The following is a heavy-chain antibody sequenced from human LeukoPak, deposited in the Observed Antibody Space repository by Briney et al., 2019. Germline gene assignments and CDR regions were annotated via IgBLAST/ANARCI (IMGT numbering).Heavy chain of an antibody. CDR2: IYYSGST. CDR3: ANYGGDDAFDI. V-gene: IGHV4-59*08. D-gene: IGHD4-23*01. Sequence: PSETLSLTCTVSGGSISSYYWSWIRQPPGKGLEWIGYIYYSGSTNYNPSLKSRVTISVDTSKNQFSLKLSSVTAADTAVYYCANYGGDDAFDIWGQGTMVTVSS. CDR1: GGSISSYY. J-gene: IGHJ3*02.